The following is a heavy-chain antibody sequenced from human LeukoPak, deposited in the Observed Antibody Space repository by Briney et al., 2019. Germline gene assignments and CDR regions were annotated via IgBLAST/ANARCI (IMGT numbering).Heavy chain of an antibody. J-gene: IGHJ4*02. CDR3: ARANNRFTDY. D-gene: IGHD3-3*01. CDR1: GGSFSGYY. Sequence: SETLSLTCAVYGGSFSGYYWSWIRQPPGKGLEWIGEINHSGSTSYNPSLKCRVTISVDASKNQFSLKLSSVTAADTAVYCCARANNRFTDYWGQGTLVTVSS. V-gene: IGHV4-34*01. CDR2: INHSGST.